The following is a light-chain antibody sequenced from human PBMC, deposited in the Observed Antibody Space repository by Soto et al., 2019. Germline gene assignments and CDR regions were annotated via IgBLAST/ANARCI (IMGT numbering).Light chain of an antibody. J-gene: IGLJ2*01. CDR3: QVWDSSSDHPGVV. CDR1: NIGSKT. CDR2: SDS. Sequence: SYELTQPPSVSVAPGKTARITCGGNNIGSKTVHWYQQKPGQAPVLVIYSDSDRPSGIPERFSGSNSENTATLTISRVEAGDEADYYCQVWDSSSDHPGVVFGGGTKLTVL. V-gene: IGLV3-21*04.